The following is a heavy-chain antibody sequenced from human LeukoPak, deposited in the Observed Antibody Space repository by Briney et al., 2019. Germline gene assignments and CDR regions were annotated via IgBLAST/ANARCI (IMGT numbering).Heavy chain of an antibody. CDR1: GFTFSDYY. V-gene: IGHV3-11*01. CDR2: TSSGGSTI. CDR3: ARDGTGYYSGGGDY. Sequence: TGGSLRLSCAASGFTFSDYYMSWIRQAPGKGREWVSYTSSGGSTIHYADSVKGRFTVSRDNAKKSLYLQMNSLRAEDTAVYYCARDGTGYYSGGGDYWGQGTLVTVSS. J-gene: IGHJ4*02. D-gene: IGHD3-22*01.